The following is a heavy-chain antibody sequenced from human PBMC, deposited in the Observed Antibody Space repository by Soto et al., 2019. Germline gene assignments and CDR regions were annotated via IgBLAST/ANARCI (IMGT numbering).Heavy chain of an antibody. V-gene: IGHV1-69*01. CDR3: AAGDSSATGDH. Sequence: QVQLVQSGAEVKKPGSSVKVSCKASGDTLSTHGISWVRQAPGQGLEWMGGTIPIIGTTDYAEKFQGRVTITADESTTTSYMELSSLRPDDTAVYYCAAGDSSATGDHWGQGPLVTVSS. J-gene: IGHJ4*02. D-gene: IGHD6-19*01. CDR1: GDTLSTHG. CDR2: TIPIIGTT.